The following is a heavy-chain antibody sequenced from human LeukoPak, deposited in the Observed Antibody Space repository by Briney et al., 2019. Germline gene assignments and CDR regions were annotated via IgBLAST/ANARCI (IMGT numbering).Heavy chain of an antibody. Sequence: PGESLKISCKGSGYSFTSYWIGWVRQMPGKGLEWMGIIYPGDSVTRYSPSFQGQVTISADKSISTAYLQWSSLKASDTAMYYCARQYCSSTSCYTDNFDYWGQGTLVTVSS. J-gene: IGHJ4*02. CDR1: GYSFTSYW. CDR3: ARQYCSSTSCYTDNFDY. CDR2: IYPGDSVT. D-gene: IGHD2-2*02. V-gene: IGHV5-51*01.